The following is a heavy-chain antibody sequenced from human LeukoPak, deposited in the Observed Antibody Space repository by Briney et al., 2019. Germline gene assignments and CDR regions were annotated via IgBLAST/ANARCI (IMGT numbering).Heavy chain of an antibody. V-gene: IGHV3-66*02. D-gene: IGHD4-17*01. CDR3: ARNRAVTQDWVEFDP. CDR2: IRDSGEP. CDR1: GFNVSNYY. J-gene: IGHJ5*02. Sequence: GGSLRLSCAGSGFNVSNYYMSWVRQAPGKGLEWVSLIRDSGEPFYADSVRGRFTVSRDNSKNTMYLQMNRLRVEDTAVYFCARNRAVTQDWVEFDPWGQGTLVTVSS.